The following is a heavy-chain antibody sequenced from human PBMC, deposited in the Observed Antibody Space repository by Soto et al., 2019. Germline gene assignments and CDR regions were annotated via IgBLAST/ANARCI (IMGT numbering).Heavy chain of an antibody. J-gene: IGHJ6*02. CDR3: AKAGRVVTYYYYGMDV. CDR1: GFTFSSYG. D-gene: IGHD3-22*01. Sequence: GGSLRLSCAASGFTFSSYGMHWVRQAPGKGLEWVAVISYDGSNKYYADSVKGRFTISRDNSKNTLYLQMNSLRAEDTAVYYCAKAGRVVTYYYYGMDVWGQGTTVTVSS. CDR2: ISYDGSNK. V-gene: IGHV3-30*18.